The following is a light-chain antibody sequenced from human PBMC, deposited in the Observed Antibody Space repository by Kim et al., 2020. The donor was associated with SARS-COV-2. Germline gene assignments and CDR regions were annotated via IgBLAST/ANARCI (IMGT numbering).Light chain of an antibody. Sequence: QSALTQPRSVSGSPGQSVTISCTGTSSDVGDYNYVSWYQQHPDKAPKLIIYDVTKRPSGVPDRFSGSKSGSTASLTISGLQTEDEADYFCCSYAGSYTWVFGGGTKVTVL. CDR1: SSDVGDYNY. CDR2: DVT. J-gene: IGLJ3*02. CDR3: CSYAGSYTWV. V-gene: IGLV2-11*01.